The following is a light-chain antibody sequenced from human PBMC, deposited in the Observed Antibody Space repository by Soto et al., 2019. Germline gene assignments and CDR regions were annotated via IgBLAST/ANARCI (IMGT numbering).Light chain of an antibody. CDR3: QKYNSAPRT. CDR2: DAS. CDR1: QSLTSW. Sequence: DIQMTQSPSTLSASVGDRVTITCRASQSLTSWLAWYQQKPGKAPKLLMYDASSLERGVPSRFSGSGSGTDFTLTISSLQPEDVATYYCQKYNSAPRTFGQGTKVDIK. V-gene: IGKV1-5*01. J-gene: IGKJ1*01.